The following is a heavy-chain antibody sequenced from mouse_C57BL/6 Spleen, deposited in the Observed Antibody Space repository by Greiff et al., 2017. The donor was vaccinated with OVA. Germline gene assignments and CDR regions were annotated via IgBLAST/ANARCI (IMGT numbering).Heavy chain of an antibody. CDR2: ISSGSSTI. CDR1: GFTFSDYG. CDR3: AGDAMGC. J-gene: IGHJ4*01. V-gene: IGHV5-17*01. Sequence: EVKLMESGGGLVKPGGSLKLSCAASGFTFSDYGMHWVRQAPEKGLEWVAYISSGSSTIYYADTVKGRFTISRDNAKNTLYLQMTSLRSEDTAMYYCAGDAMGCWGQGASVTVSS.